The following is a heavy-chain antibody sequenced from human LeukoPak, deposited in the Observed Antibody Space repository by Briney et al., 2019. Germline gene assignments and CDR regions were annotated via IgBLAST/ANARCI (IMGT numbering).Heavy chain of an antibody. CDR1: GGTFSSYA. CDR2: IIPILGIA. CDR3: AGSRRQLLVPNYYGMDV. D-gene: IGHD6-13*01. J-gene: IGHJ6*02. Sequence: GASVKVSCKASGGTFSSYAISWVRQAPGQGLEWMGRIIPILGIANYAQKFQGRVTITADKSTSTAYMELSSLRSEDTAVYYCAGSRRQLLVPNYYGMDVWGQGTTVTVSS. V-gene: IGHV1-69*04.